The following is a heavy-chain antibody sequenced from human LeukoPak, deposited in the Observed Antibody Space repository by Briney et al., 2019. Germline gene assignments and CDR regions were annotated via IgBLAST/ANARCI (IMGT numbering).Heavy chain of an antibody. CDR1: GGSISSSSYY. Sequence: SETLSLTCTVSGGSISSSSYYWGWIRQPPGKGLEWIGSIYYSGSTYYNPSLKRRVTISVDTSKNQFSLKLSSVTAADTAVYYCARWVGVGYCTNGVCYTLDYFDYWGQGTLVTVSS. D-gene: IGHD2-8*01. CDR3: ARWVGVGYCTNGVCYTLDYFDY. CDR2: IYYSGST. V-gene: IGHV4-39*07. J-gene: IGHJ4*02.